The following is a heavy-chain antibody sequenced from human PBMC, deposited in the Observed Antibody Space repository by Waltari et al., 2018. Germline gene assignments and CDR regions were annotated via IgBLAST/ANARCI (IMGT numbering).Heavy chain of an antibody. J-gene: IGHJ4*02. CDR1: GYTFTSYY. CDR2: RNTNSGKT. Sequence: QVQLVQSGAEVKKPGASVKVSCKASGYTFTSYYINWVRQATGQGLDWMGWRNTNSGKTGYVQMFQCRVNINRNTSISTAYIERSSLRSEETAVYDCARGGHSSSSGNFDYWGQGTLVIVYS. CDR3: ARGGHSSSSGNFDY. V-gene: IGHV1-8*03. D-gene: IGHD6-6*01.